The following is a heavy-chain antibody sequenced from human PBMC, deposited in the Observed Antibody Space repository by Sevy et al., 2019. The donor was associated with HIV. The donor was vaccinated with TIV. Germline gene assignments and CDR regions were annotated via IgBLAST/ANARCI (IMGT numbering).Heavy chain of an antibody. Sequence: ESLKISCATSGFTFSKYSMSWVRQPPGKGLEWVSTLSFGCGEINYADSVKGRFTISRDNSKSSVYLQMNKLRPEDTAVYYCAREGCTKPHDYWGQGTLVTVSS. CDR3: AREGCTKPHDY. V-gene: IGHV3-23*01. D-gene: IGHD2-8*01. J-gene: IGHJ4*02. CDR2: LSFGCGEI. CDR1: GFTFSKYS.